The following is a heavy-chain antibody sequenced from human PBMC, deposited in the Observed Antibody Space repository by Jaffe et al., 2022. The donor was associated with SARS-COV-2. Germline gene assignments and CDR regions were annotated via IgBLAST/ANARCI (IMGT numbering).Heavy chain of an antibody. CDR3: ARGAGITFGGVMRAFDI. CDR2: INHSGST. Sequence: QVQLQQWGAGLLKPSETLSLTCAVYGGSFSGYYWSWIRQPPGKGLEWIGEINHSGSTNYNPSLKSRVTISVDTSKNQFSLKLSSVTAADTAVYYCARGAGITFGGVMRAFDIWGQGTMVTVSS. D-gene: IGHD3-16*01. J-gene: IGHJ3*02. CDR1: GGSFSGYY. V-gene: IGHV4-34*01.